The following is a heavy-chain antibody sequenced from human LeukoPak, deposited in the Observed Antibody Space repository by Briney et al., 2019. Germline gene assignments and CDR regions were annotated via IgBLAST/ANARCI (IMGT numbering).Heavy chain of an antibody. J-gene: IGHJ4*02. V-gene: IGHV3-23*01. CDR1: GFTFSSYA. D-gene: IGHD6-13*01. Sequence: GGSLRLSCAASGFTFSSYAMSWVRQAPGKGLEWVSAISGSGGSTYYANSVKGRFTISRDNSKNTLYLQMNSLRAEDTAVYYCAKTGTPWYYFDYWGQGTLVTVSS. CDR3: AKTGTPWYYFDY. CDR2: ISGSGGST.